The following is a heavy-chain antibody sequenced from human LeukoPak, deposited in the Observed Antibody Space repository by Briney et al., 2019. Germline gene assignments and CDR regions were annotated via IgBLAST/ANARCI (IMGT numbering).Heavy chain of an antibody. CDR2: ISGSGGST. CDR3: ANAYHDYGDYVPPG. Sequence: PGGSLRLSCAASGFTFSSYAMSWVRQAPGKGLEWVSAISGSGGSTYYADSVKGRFTISRDNSKNTLYLQMNSLGAEDTAVYYCANAYHDYGDYVPPGWGQGTLVTVSS. V-gene: IGHV3-23*01. CDR1: GFTFSSYA. J-gene: IGHJ4*02. D-gene: IGHD4-17*01.